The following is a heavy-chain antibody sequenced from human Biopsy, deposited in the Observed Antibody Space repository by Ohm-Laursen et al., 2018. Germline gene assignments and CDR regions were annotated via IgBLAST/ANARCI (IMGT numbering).Heavy chain of an antibody. CDR1: GFTFTSYV. CDR2: ISYDGSGE. D-gene: IGHD4-11*01. V-gene: IGHV3-30*03. Sequence: SLRLSCAASGFTFTSYVMHWVRQAPGKGLGWVAVISYDGSGEYYADSLQGRFIISRDNPKNTVDLQMNSLRAEDTAVYFCARDGKRWDYSTYFSWHFDLWGRGTLVTVSS. CDR3: ARDGKRWDYSTYFSWHFDL. J-gene: IGHJ2*01.